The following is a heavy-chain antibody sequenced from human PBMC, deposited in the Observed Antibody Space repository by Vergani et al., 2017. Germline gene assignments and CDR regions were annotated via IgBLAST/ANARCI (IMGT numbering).Heavy chain of an antibody. D-gene: IGHD6-19*01. CDR3: ASDTHSGQRADR. V-gene: IGHV4-59*11. J-gene: IGHJ5*02. CDR2: IHYSENT. CDR1: FDSIRNLY. Sequence: QVQLQESGPGLVKSSETLSLTCSVSFDSIRNLYCNWIRQPPGKGLEWIGSIHYSENTNYNPALKTLVNISVDTSKNQFSLTLTSVTAADTAVYYWASDTHSGQRADRWGQGILVTVTS.